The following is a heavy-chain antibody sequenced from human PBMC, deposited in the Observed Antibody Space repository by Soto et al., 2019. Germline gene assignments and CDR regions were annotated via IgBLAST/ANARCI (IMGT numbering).Heavy chain of an antibody. Sequence: LSLTCRVSDGSMNSDSSYWGWIRQPPGKGLEWIGVINHSGSTYHNLSLKGRVTMSVDASRSQFSLKLTSMTAADTAVYYCARLGGYVSVGYYYLWDSWGQGTLVTVSS. CDR2: INHSGST. J-gene: IGHJ4*02. V-gene: IGHV4-39*01. CDR3: ARLGGYVSVGYYYLWDS. CDR1: DGSMNSDSSY. D-gene: IGHD3-22*01.